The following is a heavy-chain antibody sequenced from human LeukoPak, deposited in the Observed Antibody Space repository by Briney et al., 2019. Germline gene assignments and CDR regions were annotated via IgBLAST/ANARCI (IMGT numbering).Heavy chain of an antibody. D-gene: IGHD6-13*01. CDR1: GFTVSSNY. Sequence: GGSLRLSCAASGFTVSSNYMSWVRQAPGKGLEWVSVIYSGGSTYYADSVKGRFTISRDNSKNTLYLQMNSLRAEDTAVYYCARNRPPSSWYDYDIWGQGTMVTVSS. CDR2: IYSGGST. V-gene: IGHV3-66*01. J-gene: IGHJ3*02. CDR3: ARNRPPSSWYDYDI.